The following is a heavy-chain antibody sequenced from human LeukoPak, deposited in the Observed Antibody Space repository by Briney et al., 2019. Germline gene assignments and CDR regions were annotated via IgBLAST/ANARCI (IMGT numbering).Heavy chain of an antibody. V-gene: IGHV3-66*01. CDR3: ARSPGGSYSVVPFDY. CDR2: IYSGGST. Sequence: GGSLRLSCAASGFTVSSNYMSWVRQAPGKGLEWVSVIYSGGSTYYADSVKGRFTISRDNSKNTLYLQMNSLRAEDTAVYYCARSPGGSYSVVPFDYWGQGTLVTVSS. J-gene: IGHJ4*02. D-gene: IGHD1-26*01. CDR1: GFTVSSNY.